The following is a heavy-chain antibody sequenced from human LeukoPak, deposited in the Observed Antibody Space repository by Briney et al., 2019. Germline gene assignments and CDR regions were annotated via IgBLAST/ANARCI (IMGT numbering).Heavy chain of an antibody. CDR1: GYTFTSYY. D-gene: IGHD4-17*01. CDR3: ARVGVLHGDLNWFDP. V-gene: IGHV1-46*01. Sequence: ASVKVSCKASGYTFTSYYMHWVRQAPGQGLEWMGIINPSGGSTSYAQKFQGRVTMTRDTSTSTVYMELSSLRSEDTAVYYCARVGVLHGDLNWFDPWGQGTLVTVSS. J-gene: IGHJ5*02. CDR2: INPSGGST.